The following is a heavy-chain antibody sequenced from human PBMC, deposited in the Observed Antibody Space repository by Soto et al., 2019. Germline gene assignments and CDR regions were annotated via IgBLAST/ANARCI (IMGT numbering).Heavy chain of an antibody. CDR3: ARVLYDQFSLYYFDY. J-gene: IGHJ4*02. CDR2: IYHSGST. V-gene: IGHV4-4*02. D-gene: IGHD5-12*01. CDR1: SGSGSSSNL. Sequence: SQTMSVTCAVASGSGSSSNLWSWIHKHPGKGLEWIGEIYHSGSTNCNPSLKSRVTISVDKSKNQFSLKLSSVTAADTAVYYCARVLYDQFSLYYFDYWGQGTLVTVSS.